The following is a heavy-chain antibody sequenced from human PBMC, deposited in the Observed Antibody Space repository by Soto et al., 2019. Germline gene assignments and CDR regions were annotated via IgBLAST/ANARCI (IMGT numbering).Heavy chain of an antibody. D-gene: IGHD3-10*01. CDR1: GFTFSSYA. CDR2: ISGSGGST. J-gene: IGHJ4*02. Sequence: PGGSLRLSCAASGFTFSSYAMSWVRQAPGKGLEWVSAISGSGGSTYYADSVKGRFTISRDNSKNTLYLQMNSLRAEDTAVYYCAKELLWFGELYSHGFGHWGQGTLVTVSS. CDR3: AKELLWFGELYSHGFGH. V-gene: IGHV3-23*01.